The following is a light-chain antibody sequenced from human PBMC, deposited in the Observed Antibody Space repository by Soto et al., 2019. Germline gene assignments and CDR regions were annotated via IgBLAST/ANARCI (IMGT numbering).Light chain of an antibody. CDR1: EFIDSF. V-gene: IGKV1-39*01. Sequence: DIQMTQSPFSLSASVRDTVSITCRASEFIDSFLNWYQQKPGKAPNLLVYGASRLHSGVPSRFSGSGSGTDFTLTISSLQVEDFATYFCQQSFRTPETFGQATKVEI. CDR2: GAS. CDR3: QQSFRTPET. J-gene: IGKJ1*01.